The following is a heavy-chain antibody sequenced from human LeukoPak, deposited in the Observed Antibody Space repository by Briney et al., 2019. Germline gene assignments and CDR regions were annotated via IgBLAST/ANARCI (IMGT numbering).Heavy chain of an antibody. Sequence: PSETLSLTCGVSGGSITSRDCWSWVRQPPGKGLEWIGEICLDGRIHYTPSLKSRISISIDRSKDQFSLNLISVAAADTAIYFCASQGGLSNDFWGQGTLVTVSS. D-gene: IGHD4-11*01. V-gene: IGHV4-4*02. J-gene: IGHJ4*02. CDR2: ICLDGRI. CDR1: GGSITSRDC. CDR3: ASQGGLSNDF.